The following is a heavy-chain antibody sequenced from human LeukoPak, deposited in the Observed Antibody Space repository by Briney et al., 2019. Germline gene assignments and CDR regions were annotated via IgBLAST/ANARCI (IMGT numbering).Heavy chain of an antibody. CDR3: ASQRSTVMVRDY. Sequence: PSETLSLTCAVYGGSFRDYYWSWIRQPPGKGLEWIGDINHSGSTNYNPSLKSRVSISVDTSKNQFSLKLSSVTAADTAVYYCASQRSTVMVRDYWGQGTLVTVSS. V-gene: IGHV4-34*01. CDR1: GGSFRDYY. D-gene: IGHD5-18*01. CDR2: INHSGST. J-gene: IGHJ4*02.